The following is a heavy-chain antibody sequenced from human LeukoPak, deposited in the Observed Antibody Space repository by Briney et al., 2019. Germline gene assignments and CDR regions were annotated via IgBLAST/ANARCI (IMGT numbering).Heavy chain of an antibody. J-gene: IGHJ3*02. Sequence: SGKVSCKASGGTFSSYAISWVRQAPGQGLEWRGGIIPIFGTAHYAQKFQSRVTLTTDESTSTAYMEMSRLRSEDTAVYYCARDRILVYYYDSSHHYDAFDIWGQGTMVTVSS. CDR2: IIPIFGTA. CDR1: GGTFSSYA. V-gene: IGHV1-69*05. CDR3: ARDRILVYYYDSSHHYDAFDI. D-gene: IGHD3-22*01.